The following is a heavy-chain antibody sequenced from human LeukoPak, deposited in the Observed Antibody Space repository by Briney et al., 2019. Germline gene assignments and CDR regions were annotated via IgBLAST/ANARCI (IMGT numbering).Heavy chain of an antibody. CDR2: IHYSGST. V-gene: IGHV4-59*01. Sequence: SETLSLTCTVSGGSISSYYWSWIRQPPGKGLEWLGYIHYSGSTYYNPSLKSRVTISVDTSKNQFSLKVTSVTAADTAVYYCARDRRAGQSGYWFDPWGQGTLVTVSS. J-gene: IGHJ5*02. CDR1: GGSISSYY. D-gene: IGHD3-22*01. CDR3: ARDRRAGQSGYWFDP.